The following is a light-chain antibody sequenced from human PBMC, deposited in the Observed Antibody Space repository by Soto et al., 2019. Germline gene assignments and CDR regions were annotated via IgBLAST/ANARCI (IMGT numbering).Light chain of an antibody. CDR1: SSDIGGYSY. J-gene: IGLJ2*01. V-gene: IGLV2-8*01. CDR2: EVN. CDR3: SSYAGSNNFVV. Sequence: QSALTQPPSASGSPGQSVTISCTGTSSDIGGYSYVSWYQQYPGKAPKLMIYEVNKRPSGVPDRCSGSKSGNTASLTVSGLQAEDEADYYCSSYAGSNNFVVFGGGTKLTVL.